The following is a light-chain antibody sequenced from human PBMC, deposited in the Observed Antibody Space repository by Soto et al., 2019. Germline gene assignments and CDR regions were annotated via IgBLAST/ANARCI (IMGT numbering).Light chain of an antibody. CDR3: QNYNTVPRP. V-gene: IGKV1-27*01. CDR2: AAS. CDR1: QGISHF. Sequence: DIQMTQSPSSLSASVGDRVTITCRASQGISHFLAWYQQKPGKVPKLLIYAASILQSGVPPRFSGSGSGTEFTLTISSLQPEDVATYYWQNYNTVPRPFGQGTKVEI. J-gene: IGKJ1*01.